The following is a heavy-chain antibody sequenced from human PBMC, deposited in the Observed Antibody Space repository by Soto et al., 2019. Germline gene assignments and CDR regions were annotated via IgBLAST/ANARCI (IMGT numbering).Heavy chain of an antibody. CDR1: GGSISSYY. Sequence: ASETLSLTCTVSGGSISSYYWSWIRQPPGKGLEWIGYIYYSGSTNYNPSLKSRVTISVDTSKNQFSLKLSSVTAADTAVYYCARVGGYDFYYYYGMDVWGQGTTVTVSS. V-gene: IGHV4-59*01. D-gene: IGHD5-12*01. J-gene: IGHJ6*02. CDR3: ARVGGYDFYYYYGMDV. CDR2: IYYSGST.